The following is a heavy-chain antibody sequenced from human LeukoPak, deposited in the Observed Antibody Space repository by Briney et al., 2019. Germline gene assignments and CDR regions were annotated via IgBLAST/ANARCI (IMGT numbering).Heavy chain of an antibody. D-gene: IGHD3-10*01. Sequence: ASVKVSCKASGYTFTSYDINWVRQAPGQGLEWMGGIIPIFGTANYAQKFQGRVTITADKSTSTAYMELSSLRSEDTAVYYCARDRESYYYGSGSLYWYLDLWGRGTLVTVSS. J-gene: IGHJ2*01. CDR1: GYTFTSYD. CDR3: ARDRESYYYGSGSLYWYLDL. V-gene: IGHV1-69*06. CDR2: IIPIFGTA.